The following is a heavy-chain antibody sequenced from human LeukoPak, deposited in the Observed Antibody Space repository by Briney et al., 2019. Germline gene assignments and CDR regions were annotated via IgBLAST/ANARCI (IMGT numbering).Heavy chain of an antibody. V-gene: IGHV3-20*04. D-gene: IGHD4-17*01. Sequence: GGSLRLSCAASGFTFDDYGMNWVRHAPGKGLEWVSTITWNGANTGYADSVKGRFTTSRDNAKSSLSLQMNSLSPEDTAFYYCARSSTTMTTRYFDLWGRGTLVTVSS. J-gene: IGHJ2*01. CDR2: ITWNGANT. CDR1: GFTFDDYG. CDR3: ARSSTTMTTRYFDL.